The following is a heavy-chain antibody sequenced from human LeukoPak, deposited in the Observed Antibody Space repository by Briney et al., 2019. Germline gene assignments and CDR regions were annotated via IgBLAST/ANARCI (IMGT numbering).Heavy chain of an antibody. CDR1: GGSISSSSYY. V-gene: IGHV4-39*07. CDR2: IYYSGST. D-gene: IGHD3-10*01. CDR3: ARRLRSGSSSLFDS. J-gene: IGHJ4*02. Sequence: SETLSLTCTVTGGSISSSSYYWGWIRQPPGKGLEWIGSIYYSGSTYYNPSLKSRVTISVDTSKNQFSLKLSSVTAADTAVYYCARRLRSGSSSLFDSWGQGTLVTVSS.